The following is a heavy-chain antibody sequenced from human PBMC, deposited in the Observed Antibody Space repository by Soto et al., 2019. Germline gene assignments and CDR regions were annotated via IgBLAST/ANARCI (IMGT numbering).Heavy chain of an antibody. CDR1: EYTFSIYW. CDR3: ARERHNYVTRAFYHYYGLDV. Sequence: GALRLSCAASEYTFSIYWMHWVRQVPGKGLEWVSRINSDGSRTSYADSVKGRFTVSRDNAKNILYLQMNRLRAEDTAVYYCARERHNYVTRAFYHYYGLDVWGQGTTVTVSS. CDR2: INSDGSRT. D-gene: IGHD4-17*01. J-gene: IGHJ6*02. V-gene: IGHV3-74*01.